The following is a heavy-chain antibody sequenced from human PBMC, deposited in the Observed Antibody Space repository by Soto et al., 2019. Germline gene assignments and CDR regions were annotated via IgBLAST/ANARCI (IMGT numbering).Heavy chain of an antibody. CDR1: GYSFTSND. D-gene: IGHD2-15*01. J-gene: IGHJ4*02. Sequence: ASVKVSCKASGYSFTSNDMHWVRQAPGQGPEWMGIINPSGGSRRYAQRFQGRVNMTRDTSTSTVYMELSSLRTEDTAVYYCARDRGFCSGGTCYMFDYWGPGTPVTVSS. CDR3: ARDRGFCSGGTCYMFDY. V-gene: IGHV1-46*01. CDR2: INPSGGSR.